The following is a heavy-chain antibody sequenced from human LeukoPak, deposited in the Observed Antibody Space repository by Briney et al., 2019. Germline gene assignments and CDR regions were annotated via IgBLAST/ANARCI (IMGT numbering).Heavy chain of an antibody. D-gene: IGHD2-8*01. J-gene: IGHJ4*02. V-gene: IGHV5-51*01. Sequence: GESLKISCKGSGYSFTSYWIGWVRQMPGKGLEWMGIIYPGDSDTRYSPSFQGQVTISADESISTAYLQWSSLKASDTAMYYCARHPQGYCTNGVCYSAWIDYWGQGTLVTVSS. CDR3: ARHPQGYCTNGVCYSAWIDY. CDR1: GYSFTSYW. CDR2: IYPGDSDT.